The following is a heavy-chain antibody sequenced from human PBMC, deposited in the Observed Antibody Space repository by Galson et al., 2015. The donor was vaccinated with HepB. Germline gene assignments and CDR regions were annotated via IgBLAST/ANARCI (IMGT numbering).Heavy chain of an antibody. CDR2: IHSNGIST. Sequence: SLRLSCAASGFIFSNYWMHWVRQAPGKGLVWVSRIHSNGISTTYADSVKGRFTISRDNAKNTLYLQMNSLRAEDTAVYYRARGPYATAVTGGPFDYWGQGSLVTVSS. D-gene: IGHD6-19*01. J-gene: IGHJ4*02. CDR1: GFIFSNYW. CDR3: ARGPYATAVTGGPFDY. V-gene: IGHV3-74*01.